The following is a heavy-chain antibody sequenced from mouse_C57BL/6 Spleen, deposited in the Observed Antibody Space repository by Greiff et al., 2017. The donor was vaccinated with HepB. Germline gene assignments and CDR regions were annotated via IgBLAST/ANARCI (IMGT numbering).Heavy chain of an antibody. CDR3: TRDGPYYDYDPGYFDV. CDR1: GFTFSSYA. V-gene: IGHV5-9-1*02. D-gene: IGHD2-4*01. J-gene: IGHJ1*03. CDR2: ISSGGDYI. Sequence: EVKVEESGAGLVKPGGSLKLSCAASGFTFSSYAMSWVRQTPEKRLEWVAYISSGGDYIYYADTVKGRFTISRDNARNTLYLQMSSLKSEDTAMYYCTRDGPYYDYDPGYFDVWGTGTTVTVSS.